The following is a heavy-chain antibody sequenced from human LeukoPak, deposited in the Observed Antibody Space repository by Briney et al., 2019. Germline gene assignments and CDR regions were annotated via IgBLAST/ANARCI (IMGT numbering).Heavy chain of an antibody. J-gene: IGHJ4*02. CDR2: ISNSGGST. Sequence: GGSLRLSCAASGFTFSSYAMSWVRQAPGKGLEWVSVISNSGGSTFYADSVKGRFTISRDNSKDSLYLQMNSLRAEDTAVYYCAKRASGSGTSLYYFDYWGQGTLVTVSS. V-gene: IGHV3-23*01. D-gene: IGHD3-10*01. CDR1: GFTFSSYA. CDR3: AKRASGSGTSLYYFDY.